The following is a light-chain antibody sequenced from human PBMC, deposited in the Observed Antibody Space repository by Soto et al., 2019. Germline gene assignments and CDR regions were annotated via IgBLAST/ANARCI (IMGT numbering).Light chain of an antibody. J-gene: IGKJ1*01. Sequence: DILMTQSPSTLSASVGDRVTITCRASQSISGWLVWYQQKPGKAPKLLIYKASTLESGVPSRFSGSGSGTEFTLTISSLQPDDFATYYCQQYNSFTWTFGQGTKVEIK. CDR2: KAS. V-gene: IGKV1-5*03. CDR3: QQYNSFTWT. CDR1: QSISGW.